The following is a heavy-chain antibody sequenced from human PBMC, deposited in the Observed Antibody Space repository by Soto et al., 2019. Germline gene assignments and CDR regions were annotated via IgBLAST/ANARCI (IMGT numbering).Heavy chain of an antibody. CDR3: AKSSGSYGNPYYGMDV. CDR2: ISVSGGST. V-gene: IGHV3-23*01. Sequence: EVQLLESGGGLVQPGGSLRLSCAASGLTFSSYAMSWVRQAPGQGLEWVSVISVSGGSTHYADSVQGRFTISRDNSKNTLYLQMNSLRAEDTAVYYCAKSSGSYGNPYYGMDVWGQGTTVTVSS. D-gene: IGHD1-26*01. J-gene: IGHJ6*02. CDR1: GLTFSSYA.